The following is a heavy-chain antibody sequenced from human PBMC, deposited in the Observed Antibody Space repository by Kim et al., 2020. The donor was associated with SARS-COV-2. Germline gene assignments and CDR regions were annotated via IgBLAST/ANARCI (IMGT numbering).Heavy chain of an antibody. Sequence: ASVKVSCKASGYTFTSYGISWVRQAPGQGLEWMGWISAYNGNTNYAQKLQGRVTMTTDTSTSTAYMELRSLRSDDTAVYYCARGETGTTPLDAFDIWGQGTMVTVSS. V-gene: IGHV1-18*04. CDR3: ARGETGTTPLDAFDI. J-gene: IGHJ3*02. D-gene: IGHD1-7*01. CDR2: ISAYNGNT. CDR1: GYTFTSYG.